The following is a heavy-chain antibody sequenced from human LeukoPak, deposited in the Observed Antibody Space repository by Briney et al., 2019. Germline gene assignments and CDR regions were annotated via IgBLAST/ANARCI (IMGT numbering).Heavy chain of an antibody. CDR2: INPSGGST. V-gene: IGHV1-46*01. CDR3: ARGSRTTVTEYYFDY. Sequence: GASVKVSCKASGYTFTSYYMHWVRQAPGQGLEWMGIINPSGGSTSYAQKFQGRVTMTRDMSTSTVYMELSSLRSEDTAVYYCARGSRTTVTEYYFDYWGQGTLVTVSS. J-gene: IGHJ4*02. D-gene: IGHD4-17*01. CDR1: GYTFTSYY.